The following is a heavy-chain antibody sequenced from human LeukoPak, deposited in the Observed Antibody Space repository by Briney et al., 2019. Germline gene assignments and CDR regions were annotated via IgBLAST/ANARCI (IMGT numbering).Heavy chain of an antibody. Sequence: PGGSLRLSCAASGFTFSSYGMNWVRQAPGKGLEWVSSISSSSSYIYYADSVKGRFTISRDNAKNSLYLQMNSLRAEDTAVYYCATTSIATRDYWGQGTLVTVSS. D-gene: IGHD6-6*01. CDR1: GFTFSSYG. J-gene: IGHJ4*02. CDR3: ATTSIATRDY. CDR2: ISSSSSYI. V-gene: IGHV3-21*01.